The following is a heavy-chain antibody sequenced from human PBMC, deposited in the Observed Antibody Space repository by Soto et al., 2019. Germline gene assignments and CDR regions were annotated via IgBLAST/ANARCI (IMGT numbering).Heavy chain of an antibody. Sequence: QVQLVESGGGVVQPGTSLRLSCAASGFTFSNYGMHWVRQTPGKGLEWVALILYDGSNEYYADSVKGRSTISRDNSKNTLYLRVNSQRAEDTAVYSCAKSRAAYIFYFYYGMVVW. V-gene: IGHV3-30*18. D-gene: IGHD2-15*01. CDR3: AKSRAAYIFYFYYGMVV. J-gene: IGHJ6*01. CDR1: GFTFSNYG. CDR2: ILYDGSNE.